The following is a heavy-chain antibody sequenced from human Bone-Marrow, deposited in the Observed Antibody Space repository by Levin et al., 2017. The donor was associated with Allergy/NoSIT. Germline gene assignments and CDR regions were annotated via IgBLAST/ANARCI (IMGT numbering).Heavy chain of an antibody. D-gene: IGHD1-1*01. Sequence: GSGPTLVKPTETLTLTCSVSGFSLTEATMGVSWIRQPPGKALEWLANIFSNDGKSYRASLKSRVTIFKDTSKSQVVLTMTNMDPEDTATYYCVRTLHFGTGGNGGGFDPWGQGTLVTVSS. CDR3: VRTLHFGTGGNGGGFDP. J-gene: IGHJ5*02. CDR2: IFSNDGK. CDR1: GFSLTEATMG. V-gene: IGHV2-26*01.